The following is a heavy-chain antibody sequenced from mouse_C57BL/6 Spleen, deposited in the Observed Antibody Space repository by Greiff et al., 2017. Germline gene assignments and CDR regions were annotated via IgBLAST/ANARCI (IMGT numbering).Heavy chain of an antibody. Sequence: EVKVVESEGGLVQPGSSMKLSCTASGFTFSDYYMAWVRQVPEKGLEWVANINYDGSSTYYLDSLKSRFIISRDNAKNILYLQMSSLKSEDTATYYCARVNYGNFLFDYWGQGTTLTVSS. V-gene: IGHV5-16*01. CDR2: INYDGSST. J-gene: IGHJ2*01. CDR3: ARVNYGNFLFDY. CDR1: GFTFSDYY. D-gene: IGHD2-1*01.